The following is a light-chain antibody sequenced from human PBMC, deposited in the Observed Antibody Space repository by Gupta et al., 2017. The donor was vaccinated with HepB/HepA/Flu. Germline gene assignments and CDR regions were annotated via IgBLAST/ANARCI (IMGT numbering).Light chain of an antibody. V-gene: IGKV1-39*01. CDR2: AAS. J-gene: IGKJ1*01. Sequence: QMTQSPSSLSASVGDRVTITCRASQSISSYLNWYQQKPGKAPKLLIYAASSLQSGVPSRFSGSGSGTDFTLTISSLQPEDFATYYCQQSYSTTWTFGQGTKVEIK. CDR3: QQSYSTTWT. CDR1: QSISSY.